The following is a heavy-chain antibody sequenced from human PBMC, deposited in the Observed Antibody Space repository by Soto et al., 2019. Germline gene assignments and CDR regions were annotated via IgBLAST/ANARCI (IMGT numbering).Heavy chain of an antibody. CDR3: ARGYDFWSAKYYYYGMDV. CDR1: GGSLSSGDYY. Sequence: QVQLQESGPGLVKPSQTLSLTCTVSGGSLSSGDYYWSWIRQPPGKGLEWIGYIYYSGSTYYNPSLKSRVTISVDTSKNQFSLKLSSVTAADTAVYYCARGYDFWSAKYYYYGMDVWGQGTTVTVSS. CDR2: IYYSGST. V-gene: IGHV4-30-4*01. J-gene: IGHJ6*02. D-gene: IGHD3-3*01.